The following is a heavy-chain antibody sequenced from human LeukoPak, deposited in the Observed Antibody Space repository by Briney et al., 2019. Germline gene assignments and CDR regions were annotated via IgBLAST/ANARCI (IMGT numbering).Heavy chain of an antibody. CDR1: GFTFSRSA. V-gene: IGHV3-23*01. CDR3: AKGGIVVVEAARPNDY. Sequence: PGGALRLSCAASGFTFSRSAMTWVRQGPGTGLEFVASIIYSGGATYYADSVKGRFTISRDNSKNTLYLQMNSLRAEDTAVYYCAKGGIVVVEAARPNDYWGQGTLVIVSS. D-gene: IGHD2-15*01. J-gene: IGHJ4*02. CDR2: IIYSGGAT.